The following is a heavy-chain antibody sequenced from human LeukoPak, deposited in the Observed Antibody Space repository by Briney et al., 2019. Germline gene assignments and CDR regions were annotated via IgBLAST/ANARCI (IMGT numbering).Heavy chain of an antibody. D-gene: IGHD5-12*01. CDR2: IYYSGST. Sequence: SETLSLTCTVSGGSISSYYWSWIRQRPPKGLEWIGYIYYSGSTNYNPSLKSRVTISVDTSKNQFSLKLSSVTAADTAVYYCARAGPDYHFDYWGQGTLVTVSS. CDR1: GGSISSYY. V-gene: IGHV4-59*01. J-gene: IGHJ4*02. CDR3: ARAGPDYHFDY.